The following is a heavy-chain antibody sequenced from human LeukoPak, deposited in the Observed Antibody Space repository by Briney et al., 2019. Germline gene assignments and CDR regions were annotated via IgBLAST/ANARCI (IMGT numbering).Heavy chain of an antibody. Sequence: GGSLRLSCAASGFTFSSYAMSWVRQAPGEGLEWVSAISGSGGSTYSADSVKGRFTISRDNSKNTLYLQMNSLRAEDTAVYYCTRDDFWSGYSLLDYWGQGTLVTVSS. CDR1: GFTFSSYA. D-gene: IGHD3-3*01. V-gene: IGHV3-23*01. CDR2: ISGSGGST. CDR3: TRDDFWSGYSLLDY. J-gene: IGHJ4*02.